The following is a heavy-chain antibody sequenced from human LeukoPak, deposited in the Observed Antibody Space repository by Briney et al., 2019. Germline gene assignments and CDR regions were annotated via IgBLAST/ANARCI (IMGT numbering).Heavy chain of an antibody. Sequence: GGSLRLSCAASGFTFSSYSMNWVRQAPGKGLEWVSSISSSSSYIYYADSVKGRFTISRDNAKNSLYLQMNSLRAEDTAVYYRASIAAEVDWFDPWGQGTLDTVSS. CDR3: ASIAAEVDWFDP. J-gene: IGHJ5*02. CDR2: ISSSSSYI. CDR1: GFTFSSYS. D-gene: IGHD6-13*01. V-gene: IGHV3-21*01.